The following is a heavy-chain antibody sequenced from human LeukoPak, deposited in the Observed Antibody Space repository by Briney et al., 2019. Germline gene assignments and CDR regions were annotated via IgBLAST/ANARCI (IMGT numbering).Heavy chain of an antibody. J-gene: IGHJ4*02. Sequence: GGSLRLSCAAPGFTFSDYAMHWVRQAPGKGLEWVAVISYDGSNKYYADSVKGRFTISRDTSKNTLYLQMNSLRAEDTAVYYCGNLDTPMGYWGQGTLVTVSS. CDR3: GNLDTPMGY. CDR2: ISYDGSNK. V-gene: IGHV3-30-3*01. CDR1: GFTFSDYA. D-gene: IGHD5-18*01.